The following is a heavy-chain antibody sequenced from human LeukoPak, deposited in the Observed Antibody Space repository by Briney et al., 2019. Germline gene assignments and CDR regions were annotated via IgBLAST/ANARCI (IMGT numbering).Heavy chain of an antibody. Sequence: SETLSLTCTVSGGSVSNGSYYWNWIRQPPGKGLEWIGYIYYSGSTNYNPSLKSRVTISVDTSTNQFSLKLSSVTAADTAVYYCARAGEYCSSTSCYAVLGAFDIWGQGTMVTVSS. J-gene: IGHJ3*02. V-gene: IGHV4-61*01. D-gene: IGHD2-2*01. CDR1: GGSVSNGSYY. CDR3: ARAGEYCSSTSCYAVLGAFDI. CDR2: IYYSGST.